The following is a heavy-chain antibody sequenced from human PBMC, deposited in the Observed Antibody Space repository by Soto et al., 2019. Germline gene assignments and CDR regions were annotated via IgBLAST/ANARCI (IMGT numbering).Heavy chain of an antibody. D-gene: IGHD6-19*01. CDR3: AKARYASGWSGLDT. Sequence: SCAASRFNFSAYGMHWVRQAPGKGLEWVAGISYDGVSKFYSASMKGRLTVSRDNAKNTFYLQMNSLRPADTALYYCAKARYASGWSGLDTWGQGALVTVSS. V-gene: IGHV3-30*18. CDR2: ISYDGVSK. CDR1: RFNFSAYG. J-gene: IGHJ5*02.